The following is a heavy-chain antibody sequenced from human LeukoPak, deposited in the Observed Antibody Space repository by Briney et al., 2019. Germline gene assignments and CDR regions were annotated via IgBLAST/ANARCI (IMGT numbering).Heavy chain of an antibody. D-gene: IGHD5-18*01. CDR2: ISPNTGGT. CDR3: ARGGRSGYRYFDY. Sequence: ASVKVSCKASEYTFTDYYIHWIRQAPGQGLEWMGRISPNTGGTDHAQEFRDKITMTRDTSISTAYIEPSRLISDDTAVYYCARGGRSGYRYFDYWGQGTLVTVSS. V-gene: IGHV1-2*06. J-gene: IGHJ4*02. CDR1: EYTFTDYY.